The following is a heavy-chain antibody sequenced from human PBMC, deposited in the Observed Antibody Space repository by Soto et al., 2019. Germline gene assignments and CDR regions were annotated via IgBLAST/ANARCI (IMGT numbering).Heavy chain of an antibody. J-gene: IGHJ5*02. CDR2: IYYSGST. CDR3: ARLSLPGPLYSGRFGSWFDH. CDR1: GGSISSYY. Sequence: SETLSLTCTVSGGSISSYYWSWIRQPPGKGLEWIGYIYYSGSTNYNPSLKSRVTILVDTSKNQFSLKLSSVTAADTAVYYCARLSLPGPLYSGRFGSWFDHWGQGTLVTVSS. V-gene: IGHV4-59*01. D-gene: IGHD1-26*01.